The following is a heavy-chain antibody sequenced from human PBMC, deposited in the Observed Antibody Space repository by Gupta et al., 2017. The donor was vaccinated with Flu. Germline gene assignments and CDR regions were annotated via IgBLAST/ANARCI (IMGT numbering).Heavy chain of an antibody. CDR1: GFTFDDHA. CDR3: ARVIVATNEAYDM. CDR2: ISWNSFSL. V-gene: IGHV3-9*01. J-gene: IGHJ3*02. Sequence: EVQLVESGGGLVQLGRSLRLSCAASGFTFDDHAMHWVRQAPGKGLEWVAGISWNSFSLGYVDSVKGRFTISRDNAKNSLYLQMNSLRPEDTALYYCARVIVATNEAYDMWGQGTMVTVSS. D-gene: IGHD5-12*01.